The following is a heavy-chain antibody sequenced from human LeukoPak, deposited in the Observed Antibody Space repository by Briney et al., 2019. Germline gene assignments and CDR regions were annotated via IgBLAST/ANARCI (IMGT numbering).Heavy chain of an antibody. Sequence: PSETLSLTCAVYGGSFSGYYWSWIRQPPGKGLEWIGEINHSGSTNYNPSLKSRVTISVDTSKNQFSLRLSSVTAADTAVYYCARRRITLLRGVLGSFDSWGQGTLVTVSS. CDR1: GGSFSGYY. CDR3: ARRRITLLRGVLGSFDS. CDR2: INHSGST. D-gene: IGHD3-10*01. J-gene: IGHJ4*02. V-gene: IGHV4-34*01.